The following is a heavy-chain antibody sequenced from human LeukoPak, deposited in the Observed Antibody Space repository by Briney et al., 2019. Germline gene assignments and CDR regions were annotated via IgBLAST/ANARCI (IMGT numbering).Heavy chain of an antibody. CDR1: GGSFSGYY. CDR2: INHSGST. D-gene: IGHD7-27*01. J-gene: IGHJ4*02. V-gene: IGHV4-34*01. Sequence: SETLSLTCAVYGGSFSGYYWSWIRQPPGKGLEWIGEINHSGSTNYNPSLKSRVTISVDTSKNQFSLKLSSVTAADTAVYYCARGRGQTGDYLWGQGTLVTVSS. CDR3: ARGRGQTGDYL.